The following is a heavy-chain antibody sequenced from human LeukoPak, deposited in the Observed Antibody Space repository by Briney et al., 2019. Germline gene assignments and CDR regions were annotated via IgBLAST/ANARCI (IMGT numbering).Heavy chain of an antibody. CDR1: GFTFSLYR. J-gene: IGHJ3*02. CDR3: AKDFSYYYDTSGSSAFDI. CDR2: ISYDGTNE. D-gene: IGHD3-22*01. Sequence: GGSLRLSCAASGFTFSLYRMHWIRQAPGKGLDSVAVISYDGTNEFYVDSVKGRFTISRDNSKSTLYLQMNSLKAEDTAVYYCAKDFSYYYDTSGSSAFDIWGQGTMVTVSS. V-gene: IGHV3-30*18.